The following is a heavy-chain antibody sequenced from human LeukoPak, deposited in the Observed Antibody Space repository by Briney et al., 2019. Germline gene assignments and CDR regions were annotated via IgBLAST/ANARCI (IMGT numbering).Heavy chain of an antibody. D-gene: IGHD3-10*01. CDR1: GGSFSGYY. J-gene: IGHJ4*02. CDR3: ARARGSFDY. Sequence: SETLSLTCAVYGGSFSGYYWSWIRQPPGKGLEWIGEINHSGSTNYNPSLKSRVTISVDTSKNQFSLKLSSVTAADTAVYYCARARGSFDYWGQGTLVTVSS. V-gene: IGHV4-34*01. CDR2: INHSGST.